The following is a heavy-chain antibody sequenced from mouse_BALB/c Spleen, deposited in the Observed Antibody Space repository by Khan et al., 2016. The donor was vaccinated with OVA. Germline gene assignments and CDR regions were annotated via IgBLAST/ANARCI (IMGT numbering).Heavy chain of an antibody. J-gene: IGHJ2*01. CDR1: GYSITSGYS. CDR3: VRWDY. V-gene: IGHV3-1*02. CDR2: IDYSGTT. Sequence: EVELVESGPDLLKPSQSLSLTCTVTGYSITSGYSWHWVRQFPGHKLEWMGYIDYSGTTNYNPSLKSRISITREISKNQFFLQLNSVTTEDTATYYCVRWDYWGQGTTLTVSS.